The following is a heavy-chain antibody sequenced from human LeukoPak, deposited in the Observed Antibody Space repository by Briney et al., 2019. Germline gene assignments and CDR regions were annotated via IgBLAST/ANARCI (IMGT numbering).Heavy chain of an antibody. J-gene: IGHJ3*02. CDR2: MYHSGST. CDR1: AYPISSGHY. D-gene: IGHD1-1*01. V-gene: IGHV4-38-2*01. CDR3: ARVSGSGTALDAFDI. Sequence: SETLSLTCAVSAYPISSGHYWGWIRQPPGKGLEGIGSMYHSGSTYFNPSLKSRVTISVDTPKNPFSLTLSSVTAADTAVYFCARVSGSGTALDAFDIWGQGTMVIVSS.